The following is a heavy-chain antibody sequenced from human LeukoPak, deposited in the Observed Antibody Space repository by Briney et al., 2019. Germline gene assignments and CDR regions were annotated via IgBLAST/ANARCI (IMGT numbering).Heavy chain of an antibody. D-gene: IGHD2-2*01. CDR3: ARGEVDCSSTSCYRTGASYYYYYYMDV. CDR2: IIPIFGTA. J-gene: IGHJ6*03. Sequence: SVKVSCKASGGTFSSYAISWVRQAPGQGLEWMGGIIPIFGTANYAQKFQGRVTITTDESTSTAYMELSSLRSEDTAVYYCARGEVDCSSTSCYRTGASYYYYYYMDVWGKGTTVTVSS. V-gene: IGHV1-69*05. CDR1: GGTFSSYA.